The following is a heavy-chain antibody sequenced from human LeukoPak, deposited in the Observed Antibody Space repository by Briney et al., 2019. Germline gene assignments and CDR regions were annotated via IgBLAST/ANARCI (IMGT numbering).Heavy chain of an antibody. J-gene: IGHJ4*02. Sequence: GSLRLSSAASGFPFTNYAMTWVRQAPGKGLEWVSTIYGSGDGTYYADSVKGRFTISRDNSKNTLYVQMNSLRAEDTAVYYCAKGHAPSGSYGDYWGQGTLVTVSS. CDR3: AKGHAPSGSYGDY. V-gene: IGHV3-23*01. CDR2: IYGSGDGT. CDR1: GFPFTNYA. D-gene: IGHD1-26*01.